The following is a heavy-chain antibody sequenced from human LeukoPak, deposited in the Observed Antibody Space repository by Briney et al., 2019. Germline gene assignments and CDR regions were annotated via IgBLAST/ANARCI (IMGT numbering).Heavy chain of an antibody. Sequence: GGSLRLSCAASGFTFSSYSMNWVRQAPGKGLEWVSSISSSSSYIYYVDSVKGRFTISRDNAKNSLYLQMNSLRAEDTAVYYCARDRYGSVAWFDPWGQGTLVTVSS. V-gene: IGHV3-21*01. CDR1: GFTFSSYS. CDR3: ARDRYGSVAWFDP. CDR2: ISSSSSYI. D-gene: IGHD3-10*01. J-gene: IGHJ5*02.